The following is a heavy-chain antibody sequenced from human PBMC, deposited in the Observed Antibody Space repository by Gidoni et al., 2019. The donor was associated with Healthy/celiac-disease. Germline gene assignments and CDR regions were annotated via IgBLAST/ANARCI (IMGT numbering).Heavy chain of an antibody. Sequence: EVQLVESGGGLVKPGGSLRLSYAASGFTFSSYSMNWVRQAPGKGLEWVSSISSSSSYIYYADSVKGRFTISRDNAKNSLYLQMNSLRAEDTAVYYCARDEYYYDSSGIFGYFDYWGQGTLVTVSS. CDR1: GFTFSSYS. CDR2: ISSSSSYI. CDR3: ARDEYYYDSSGIFGYFDY. J-gene: IGHJ4*02. V-gene: IGHV3-21*01. D-gene: IGHD3-22*01.